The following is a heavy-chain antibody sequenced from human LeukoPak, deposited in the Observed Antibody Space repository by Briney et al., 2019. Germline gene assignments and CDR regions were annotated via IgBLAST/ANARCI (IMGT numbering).Heavy chain of an antibody. Sequence: SETLSLTCTVSGGSISSSSYYWGWIRQPPGKGLEWIGSFYYSGSTYYNPSLKSRVTISVDTSKNQFSLKLSSVTAADTAVYYCARDDAEMATNFDYWGQGTLVTVSS. J-gene: IGHJ4*02. V-gene: IGHV4-39*07. CDR3: ARDDAEMATNFDY. CDR1: GGSISSSSYY. D-gene: IGHD5-24*01. CDR2: FYYSGST.